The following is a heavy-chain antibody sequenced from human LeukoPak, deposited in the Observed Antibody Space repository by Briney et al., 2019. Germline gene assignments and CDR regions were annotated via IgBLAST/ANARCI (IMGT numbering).Heavy chain of an antibody. D-gene: IGHD5-18*01. Sequence: ASVKVSFKASGYTFTDYYMHWVRQAPGQGLEWMGWINPNSGDSNYAQKFQDRVTMTRDTSIRTAYMELSRLRSDDTAVYYCARQFGYGYSFDIWGQGKTVTVSS. V-gene: IGHV1-2*02. J-gene: IGHJ3*02. CDR1: GYTFTDYY. CDR3: ARQFGYGYSFDI. CDR2: INPNSGDS.